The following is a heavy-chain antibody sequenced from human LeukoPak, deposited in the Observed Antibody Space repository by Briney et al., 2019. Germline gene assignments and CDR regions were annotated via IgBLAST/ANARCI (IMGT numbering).Heavy chain of an antibody. CDR3: ARQYYYDSSGYYYYYGMDV. V-gene: IGHV4-39*01. Sequence: PSETLSFTCTVSGGSISSSSYYWGWIRQPPGKGLEWIGSIYYSGSTYYNPSLKSRVTISVDTSKNQFSLKLSSVTAADTAVYYCARQYYYDSSGYYYYYGMDVWGQGTTVTVSS. CDR2: IYYSGST. CDR1: GGSISSSSYY. D-gene: IGHD3-22*01. J-gene: IGHJ6*02.